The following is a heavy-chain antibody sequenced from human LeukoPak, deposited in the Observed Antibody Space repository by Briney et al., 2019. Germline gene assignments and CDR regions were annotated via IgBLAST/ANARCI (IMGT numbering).Heavy chain of an antibody. CDR1: GFTFNISG. CDR3: AKVGGSGSYYNPHGY. J-gene: IGHJ4*02. Sequence: GGSLRLSCVASGFTFNISGMHWVRQAPGKGLEWVAFIWYDGSTKYYADSLKGRFTISRDNSKNTLYLQMNSLGAEDTAVYYCAKVGGSGSYYNPHGYWGQGTLVTVSS. CDR2: IWYDGSTK. D-gene: IGHD3-10*01. V-gene: IGHV3-30*02.